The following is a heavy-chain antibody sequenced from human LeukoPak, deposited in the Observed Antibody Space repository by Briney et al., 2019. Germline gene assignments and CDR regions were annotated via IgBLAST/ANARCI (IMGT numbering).Heavy chain of an antibody. CDR3: ARERYSSSCYDY. CDR2: ISSSGSTI. J-gene: IGHJ4*02. Sequence: SGGSLRLSCAASGFTFSDYYMSWIRQAPGKGLEWVSYISSSGSTIYYADSVKGRFTISRDNAKNSLYLQMNSLRAEDTAVYYCARERYSSSCYDYWGQGTLVTVSS. CDR1: GFTFSDYY. D-gene: IGHD6-13*01. V-gene: IGHV3-11*01.